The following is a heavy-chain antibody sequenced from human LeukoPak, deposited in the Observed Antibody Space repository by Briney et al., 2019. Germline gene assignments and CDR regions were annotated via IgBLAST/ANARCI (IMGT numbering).Heavy chain of an antibody. CDR2: IYHSGST. D-gene: IGHD1-26*01. Sequence: PSETLSLTCTVSGGSISSYYWSWIRQPPGKGLEWIGSIYHSGSTYYNPSLGSRLTISVDTSKNQFSLRLSSVTAADTAVYYCARDKSRGLWEAGPVDSWGQGTLVTVSS. CDR3: ARDKSRGLWEAGPVDS. V-gene: IGHV4-38-2*02. CDR1: GGSISSYY. J-gene: IGHJ4*02.